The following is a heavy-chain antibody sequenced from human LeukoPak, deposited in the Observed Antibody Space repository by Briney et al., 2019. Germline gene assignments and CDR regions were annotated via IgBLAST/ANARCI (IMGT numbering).Heavy chain of an antibody. D-gene: IGHD3-10*01. CDR2: ISGSGGNT. Sequence: GRSLRLSCAASGFTFRSYAMSWVRQAPGKGLEWVSVISGSGGNTNYADSVKGRFTISRDNSKNTLYLQMNSLRAEDTAVYYCAKDFPVSGFKPNAFDIWGQGTMVTVSS. CDR1: GFTFRSYA. J-gene: IGHJ3*02. CDR3: AKDFPVSGFKPNAFDI. V-gene: IGHV3-23*01.